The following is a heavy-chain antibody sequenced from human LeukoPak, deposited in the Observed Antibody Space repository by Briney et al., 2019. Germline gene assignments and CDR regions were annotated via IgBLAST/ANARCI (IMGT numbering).Heavy chain of an antibody. J-gene: IGHJ4*02. CDR3: ATGVWFGELEGN. V-gene: IGHV1-24*01. Sequence: ASVKGSCKVSGYTLTELSMHWVRQAPGKGLEWMGGFDPEDGETIYAQKFQGRVTMTEDTSTDTAYMELSSLRSEDTAVYYCATGVWFGELEGNWGQGTLVTVSS. CDR1: GYTLTELS. D-gene: IGHD3-10*01. CDR2: FDPEDGET.